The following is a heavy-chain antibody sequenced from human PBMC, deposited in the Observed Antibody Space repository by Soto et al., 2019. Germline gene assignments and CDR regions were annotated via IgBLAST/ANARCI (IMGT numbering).Heavy chain of an antibody. V-gene: IGHV4-61*01. CDR3: ASYYDFWSGYYL. J-gene: IGHJ4*02. CDR1: VYAVISFIYY. D-gene: IGHD3-3*01. Sequence: SETLSLTCTFSVYAVISFIYYLSFIRQPPGKGLEWIVYIYYSLSTKYNPSLKSRVTTSVDRSKNQFFLKLTSVTSAETAVYYSASYYDFWSGYYLWGQGHMVTVSS. CDR2: IYYSLST.